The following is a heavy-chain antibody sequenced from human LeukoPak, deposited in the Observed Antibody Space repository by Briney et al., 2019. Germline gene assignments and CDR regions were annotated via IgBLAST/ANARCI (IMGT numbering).Heavy chain of an antibody. CDR1: GFSFITYG. V-gene: IGHV3-30*18. Sequence: GRSLRLSCAASGFSFITYGMHWVRQAPGKGLEWVAFISYDGNDKEYADSMKGRFTISRDNSKNTLYLQMNSLRAEDTAVYYCAKGKASTGHHYFDYWGQGTLVTVSS. CDR3: AKGKASTGHHYFDY. D-gene: IGHD1-1*01. CDR2: ISYDGNDK. J-gene: IGHJ4*02.